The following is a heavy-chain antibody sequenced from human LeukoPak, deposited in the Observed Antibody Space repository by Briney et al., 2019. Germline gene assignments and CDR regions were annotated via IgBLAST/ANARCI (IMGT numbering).Heavy chain of an antibody. Sequence: PSETLSLTCTVSGGSISTSPYYWGWIRQPPGKELEWIGTIYYSGSTYYNPSLKSRVTISVDTSKNQFSLRLTSVTAADTAVYYCARHRGHYDSSGHYADYWGQGTLLTVSS. D-gene: IGHD3-22*01. CDR3: ARHRGHYDSSGHYADY. J-gene: IGHJ4*02. CDR1: GGSISTSPYY. CDR2: IYYSGST. V-gene: IGHV4-39*01.